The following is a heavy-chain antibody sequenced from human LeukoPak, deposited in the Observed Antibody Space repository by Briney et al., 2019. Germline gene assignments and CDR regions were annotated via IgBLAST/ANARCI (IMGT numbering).Heavy chain of an antibody. CDR3: ARDKGDSSSFDY. J-gene: IGHJ4*02. V-gene: IGHV1-69*04. CDR1: GGTFSSYA. CDR2: IIPILGIA. D-gene: IGHD6-13*01. Sequence: SVKVSCKASGGTFSSYAISWVRQAPGQGLEWMGRIIPILGIANYAQKFQGRVTITADKSTSTAYMELSSLRSEDTAVYYCARDKGDSSSFDYWGQGTLVTVSS.